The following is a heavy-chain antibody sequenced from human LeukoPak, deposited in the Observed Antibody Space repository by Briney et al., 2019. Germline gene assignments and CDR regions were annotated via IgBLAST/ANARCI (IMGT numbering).Heavy chain of an antibody. CDR1: GLAFDDYA. J-gene: IGHJ4*02. CDR2: ISWNSGSI. D-gene: IGHD6-6*01. CDR3: AKNLGRQLGGFDY. V-gene: IGHV3-9*01. Sequence: PGGSLRLSCAASGLAFDDYAMHWVRQAPGKGLEGALGISWNSGSIGYADAVKGRFTISRDNAKNSLYLQMNSLRAEDTALYYCAKNLGRQLGGFDYWGQGTLVTVSS.